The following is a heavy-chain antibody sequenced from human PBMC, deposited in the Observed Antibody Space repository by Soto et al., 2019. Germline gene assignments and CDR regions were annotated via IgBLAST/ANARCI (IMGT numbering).Heavy chain of an antibody. J-gene: IGHJ3*02. CDR2: INHSGST. CDR1: VGSFSGYY. D-gene: IGHD5-18*01. V-gene: IGHV4-34*01. CDR3: AGGKMGYSYGDFSGYAFEI. Sequence: SETLSLTCSVYVGSFSGYYWSWIRQPPGKGLEWIGEINHSGSTNYNPSLKSRVTISVDTSKNQFSLKLSSVTAADTAVYYCAGGKMGYSYGDFSGYAFEIWFQVKMCTGSS.